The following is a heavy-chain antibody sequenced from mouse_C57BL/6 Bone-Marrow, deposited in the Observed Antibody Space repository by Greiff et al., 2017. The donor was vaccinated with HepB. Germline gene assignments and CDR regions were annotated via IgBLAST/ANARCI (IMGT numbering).Heavy chain of an antibody. CDR3: TRCPDYGSLDY. D-gene: IGHD1-1*01. J-gene: IGHJ2*01. Sequence: QVHVKQSGAELVRPGASVTLSCKASGYTFTDYEMHWVKQTPVHGLEWIGAIDPETGGTAYNQKFKGKAILTADKSSSTAYMELRSLTSEDSAVYYCTRCPDYGSLDYWGQGTTLTVSS. CDR1: GYTFTDYE. CDR2: IDPETGGT. V-gene: IGHV1-15*01.